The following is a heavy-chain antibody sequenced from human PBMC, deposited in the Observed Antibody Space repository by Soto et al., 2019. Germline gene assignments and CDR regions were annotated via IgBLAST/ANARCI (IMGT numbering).Heavy chain of an antibody. V-gene: IGHV3-48*01. Sequence: GGSLRLSCAASGFTFSSYSMNWVRQAPGKGLEWVSYISSSSSTIYYADSVKGRFTISRDNAKNSLYLQMNSLRAEDTAVYYCARERDSSSAYSEYYMDVWGQGTAVTVSS. J-gene: IGHJ6*03. D-gene: IGHD6-6*01. CDR3: ARERDSSSAYSEYYMDV. CDR2: ISSSSSTI. CDR1: GFTFSSYS.